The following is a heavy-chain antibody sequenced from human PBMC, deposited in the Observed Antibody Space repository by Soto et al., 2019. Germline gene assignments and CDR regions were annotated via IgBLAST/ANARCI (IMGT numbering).Heavy chain of an antibody. V-gene: IGHV1-3*04. CDR2: INTGNDNT. CDR1: GYTFTAYT. J-gene: IGHJ4*02. D-gene: IGHD2-8*01. CDR3: AREKWDCSNGVCDPTFDY. Sequence: QVQLVQSGAEVKKPGASVNVSCKASGYTFTAYTIHWVRQAPGQRLEWMGWINTGNDNTKYSQNFQGRVTITRDTSASTAYMELSSLRSEDTAVYFCAREKWDCSNGVCDPTFDYWGQGTLVTVSS.